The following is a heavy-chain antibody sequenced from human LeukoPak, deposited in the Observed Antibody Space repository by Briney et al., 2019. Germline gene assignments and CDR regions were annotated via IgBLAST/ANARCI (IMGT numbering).Heavy chain of an antibody. J-gene: IGHJ4*02. CDR1: GGTFSSYA. V-gene: IGHV1-18*01. CDR2: INTHNGDT. CDR3: ARVGYSNSYDY. Sequence: ASVKVSCKASGGTFSSYAITWVRQAPGQGLEWMGWINTHNGDTNYAQKLQGRVTMTTDTSTSTAFMDLSSLRSEDTAVYFCARVGYSNSYDYWGRGTLVTVSS. D-gene: IGHD4-11*01.